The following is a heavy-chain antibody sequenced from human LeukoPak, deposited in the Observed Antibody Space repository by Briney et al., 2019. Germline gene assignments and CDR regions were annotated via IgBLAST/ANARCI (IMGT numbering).Heavy chain of an antibody. D-gene: IGHD2-2*01. CDR3: AKGASDIVVVTSIYYFDY. CDR2: ISSSSSYI. CDR1: GFTFSSYS. V-gene: IGHV3-21*01. Sequence: GGSLRLSCAASGFTFSSYSMNWVCQAPGKGLEWVSSISSSSSYIYYADSVKGRFTISRDNAKNSLYLQMNSLRAEDTAVYYCAKGASDIVVVTSIYYFDYWGQGTLVTVSS. J-gene: IGHJ4*02.